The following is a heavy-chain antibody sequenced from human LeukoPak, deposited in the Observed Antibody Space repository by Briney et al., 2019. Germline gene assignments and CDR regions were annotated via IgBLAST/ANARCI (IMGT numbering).Heavy chain of an antibody. J-gene: IGHJ3*02. Sequence: ASVKVSCKASGYTFTSYDINGVRQATGQGLEWMGWKNPNSGNTGYAQQFQGRVTMTRNTSISTAYMELSSLRSEDTAVYYCARMGRGGSYYDAFDIWGQGTMVTVSS. V-gene: IGHV1-8*01. CDR1: GYTFTSYD. CDR2: KNPNSGNT. CDR3: ARMGRGGSYYDAFDI. D-gene: IGHD1-26*01.